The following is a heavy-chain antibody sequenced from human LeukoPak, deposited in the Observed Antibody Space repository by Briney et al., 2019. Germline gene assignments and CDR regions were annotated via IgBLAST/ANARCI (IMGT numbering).Heavy chain of an antibody. CDR2: ITTYNGDT. CDR1: GYTFTSNV. V-gene: IGHV1-18*01. CDR3: ARGRYSGSYTLFDY. D-gene: IGHD1-26*01. J-gene: IGHJ4*02. Sequence: GASMNVSCKASGYTFTSNVITWVRQAPGQGLEWMGCITTYNGDTNYAQKFQGRVTMTTDTSTSTAYMELRSLRSDDTAMYYCARGRYSGSYTLFDYWGQGILVTVSS.